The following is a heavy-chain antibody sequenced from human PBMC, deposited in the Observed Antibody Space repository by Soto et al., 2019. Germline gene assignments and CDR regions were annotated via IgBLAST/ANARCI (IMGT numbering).Heavy chain of an antibody. J-gene: IGHJ4*02. V-gene: IGHV3-7*01. D-gene: IGHD7-27*01. CDR1: GVTFSNSW. Sequence: PGGSLKLSCAASGVTFSNSWMSWVRQAPGKGLEWVADINPVESEKYYVDSVKGRFTVSRDNAKNSLYLQMNSLRVEDTALYYCARDPAWGSLDYWGLGTLVTVSS. CDR2: INPVESEK. CDR3: ARDPAWGSLDY.